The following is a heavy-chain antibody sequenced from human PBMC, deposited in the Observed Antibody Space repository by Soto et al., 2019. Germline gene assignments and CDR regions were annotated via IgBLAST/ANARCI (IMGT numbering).Heavy chain of an antibody. CDR3: ARLVYDSSGFDY. CDR1: GGSISSSSYY. V-gene: IGHV4-39*01. D-gene: IGHD3-22*01. J-gene: IGHJ4*02. CDR2: IYYSGST. Sequence: PSETLSLTCTVSGGSISSSSYYWGWIRQPPGKGLEWIGSIYYSGSTYYNPSLKSRVTISVDTSKNQFSLKLSSVTAADTAVYYCARLVYDSSGFDYWGQGTMVTVSS.